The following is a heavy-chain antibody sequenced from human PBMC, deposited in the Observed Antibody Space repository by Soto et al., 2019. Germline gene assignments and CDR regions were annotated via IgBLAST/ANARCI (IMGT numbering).Heavy chain of an antibody. CDR3: ARVRGTASNRSFDY. Sequence: SLTCTVSGGSMIAYYWNWMRQPPGKGLQWIGYTYYSGSTTYNPSLKSRVTLSVDSSKNQFSLKLDSVTPADTAVYYCARVRGTASNRSFDYSGQGTQGTFSS. D-gene: IGHD5-18*01. CDR2: TYYSGST. CDR1: GGSMIAYY. J-gene: IGHJ4*02. V-gene: IGHV4-59*01.